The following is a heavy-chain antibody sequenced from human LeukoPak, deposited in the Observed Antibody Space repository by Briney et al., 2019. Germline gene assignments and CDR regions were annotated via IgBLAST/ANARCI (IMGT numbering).Heavy chain of an antibody. V-gene: IGHV1-69*06. CDR1: GYTFTSYA. CDR3: ASMATTSIFDY. Sequence: GASAKVSCKASGYTFTSYAMNWVRQAPGQGLEWMGGIIPIFGTANYAQKFQGRVTITADKSTSTAYMELSSLRSEDTAVYYCASMATTSIFDYWGQGTLVTVSS. J-gene: IGHJ4*02. D-gene: IGHD5-24*01. CDR2: IIPIFGTA.